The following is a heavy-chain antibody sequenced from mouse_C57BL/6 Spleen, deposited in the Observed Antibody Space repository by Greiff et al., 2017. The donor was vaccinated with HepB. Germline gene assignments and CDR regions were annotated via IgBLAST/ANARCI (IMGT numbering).Heavy chain of an antibody. Sequence: VQLQQSGPELVKPGASVKISCKASGYAFSSSWMNWVKQRPGKGLEWIGRIYPGDGDTNYNGKFKGKATLTADKSSSTAYMQLSSLTSEDSAVYFCARMSNYYFDYWGQGTTLTGSS. J-gene: IGHJ2*01. CDR1: GYAFSSSW. D-gene: IGHD4-1*01. V-gene: IGHV1-82*01. CDR2: IYPGDGDT. CDR3: ARMSNYYFDY.